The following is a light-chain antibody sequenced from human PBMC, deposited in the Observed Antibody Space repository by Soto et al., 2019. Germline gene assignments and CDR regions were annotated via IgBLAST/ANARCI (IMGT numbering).Light chain of an antibody. CDR1: SSDVGGYDC. Sequence: QSVLTQPRSVSGSPGQSVTISCTGTSSDVGGYDCVSWYQQHPGKAPKLLIYSINQRPSGVPDRFSGSKSGTSASLAISGLQSEDEADYYCAAWDDSLIGVVFGGGTKLTVL. CDR2: SIN. J-gene: IGLJ2*01. V-gene: IGLV2-11*01. CDR3: AAWDDSLIGVV.